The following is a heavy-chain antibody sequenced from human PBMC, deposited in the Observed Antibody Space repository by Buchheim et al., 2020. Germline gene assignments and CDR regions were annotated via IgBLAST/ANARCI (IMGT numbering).Heavy chain of an antibody. J-gene: IGHJ4*02. Sequence: QVQLQQSGPGLVKPSQTLSLTCAISGDSVSSNSAAWNGIRQSPSSGLEWLGRTYYRSKWYNDYAVSVKSRITINPDTSKNPFFLQLNSVTAEDTVVYYGVREEYYYDSSGYYRVFDYWGQGTL. D-gene: IGHD3-22*01. CDR3: VREEYYYDSSGYYRVFDY. CDR1: GDSVSSNSAA. V-gene: IGHV6-1*01. CDR2: TYYRSKWYN.